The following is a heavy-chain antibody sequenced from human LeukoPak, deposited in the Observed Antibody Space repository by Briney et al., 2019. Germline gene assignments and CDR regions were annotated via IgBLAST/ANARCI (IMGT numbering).Heavy chain of an antibody. J-gene: IGHJ3*02. Sequence: SETLSLTCTVSGGSISSSSYYWGWIRQPPGKGLEWIGSIYYSGSTYYNPPLKSRVTISVDTSKNQFSLKLSSVTAADTAVYYCASAHYYDSSGYSLGDAFDIWGQGTMVTVSS. V-gene: IGHV4-39*01. CDR3: ASAHYYDSSGYSLGDAFDI. CDR1: GGSISSSSYY. CDR2: IYYSGST. D-gene: IGHD3-22*01.